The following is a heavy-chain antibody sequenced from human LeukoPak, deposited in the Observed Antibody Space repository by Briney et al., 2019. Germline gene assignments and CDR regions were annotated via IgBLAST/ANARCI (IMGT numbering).Heavy chain of an antibody. J-gene: IGHJ4*02. CDR2: INHSGST. Sequence: PSETLSLTCAVSGGSFSGYYWSWIRQPPGKGLEWIGEINHSGSTNYNPSLKSRVTISADTSKNQFSLRLSSVTAADTAVYYCARVSSDPIPSRYYYGSGAKYYFVYWGQGTLVTVSS. D-gene: IGHD3-10*01. CDR3: ARVSSDPIPSRYYYGSGAKYYFVY. CDR1: GGSFSGYY. V-gene: IGHV4-34*01.